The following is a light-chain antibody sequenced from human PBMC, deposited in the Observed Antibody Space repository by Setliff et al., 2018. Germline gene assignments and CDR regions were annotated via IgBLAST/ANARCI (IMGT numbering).Light chain of an antibody. J-gene: IGLJ1*01. Sequence: SYELSQPPSVPVAPGKTARITCGGNNIGGKSVNWYQQKPGQAPVLVIYYDSDRPSGIPERFFGSNSGNTATLTISRVEAGDEADYYCQVWDSGSELYVFGTGTKV. CDR2: YDS. CDR3: QVWDSGSELYV. V-gene: IGLV3-21*04. CDR1: NIGGKS.